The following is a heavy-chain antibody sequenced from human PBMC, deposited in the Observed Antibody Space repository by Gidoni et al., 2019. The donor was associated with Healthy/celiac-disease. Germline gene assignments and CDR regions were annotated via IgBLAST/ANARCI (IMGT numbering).Heavy chain of an antibody. CDR2: ISYDGSNK. CDR3: ARDRCSSTSCPIYYYYYMDV. D-gene: IGHD2-2*01. V-gene: IGHV3-30-3*01. CDR1: GFTFSSYA. J-gene: IGHJ6*03. Sequence: QVQLVESGGGVVQPGRSLRLSWAAYGFTFSSYAMHWVRQAPGKGLEWVAVISYDGSNKYYADSVKGRFTISRDNSKNTLYLQMNSLRAEDTAVYYCARDRCSSTSCPIYYYYYMDVWGKGTTVTVSS.